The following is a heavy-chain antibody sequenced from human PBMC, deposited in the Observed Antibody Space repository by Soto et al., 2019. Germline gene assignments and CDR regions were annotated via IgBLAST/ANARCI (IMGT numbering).Heavy chain of an antibody. Sequence: PSETLSLTCTVSGGSISGYYWSWIRQPPGKGLEWIGYIYYSGSTNYNPSLKSRVTISVDTSKNQFSLKLSSVTAADTAVYYCARDPKTGTFDYWGQGTLVTVSS. V-gene: IGHV4-59*01. CDR2: IYYSGST. CDR3: ARDPKTGTFDY. J-gene: IGHJ4*02. D-gene: IGHD1-7*01. CDR1: GGSISGYY.